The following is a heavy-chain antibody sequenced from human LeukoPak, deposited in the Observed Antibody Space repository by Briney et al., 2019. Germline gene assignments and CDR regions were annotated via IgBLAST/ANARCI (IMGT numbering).Heavy chain of an antibody. CDR3: ARHLPYYGDYYYFDY. CDR1: GGSISSYY. V-gene: IGHV4-59*08. J-gene: IGHJ4*02. Sequence: PSETLSLTCTVSGGSISSYYWSWIRQPPGKGLEWIGYIYYSGSTNYNPSLKSRVTISVDTSKNQFSLKLSSVTAADTAVYYCARHLPYYGDYYYFDYWGQGTLVTVSS. D-gene: IGHD4-17*01. CDR2: IYYSGST.